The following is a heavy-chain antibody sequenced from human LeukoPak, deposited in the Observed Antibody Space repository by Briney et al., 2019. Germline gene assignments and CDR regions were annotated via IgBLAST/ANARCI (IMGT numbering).Heavy chain of an antibody. V-gene: IGHV1-46*01. D-gene: IGHD4-17*01. CDR3: AREFFGDYGSYYFDY. CDR2: INPSGGST. Sequence: APVKVSCKASGYTFTSYYMHWVRQAPGQGLEWMGIINPSGGSTSYAQKFQGRVTTTRDTSTSTVYMELSSLRSEDTAVYYCAREFFGDYGSYYFDYWGQGTLVTVSS. J-gene: IGHJ4*02. CDR1: GYTFTSYY.